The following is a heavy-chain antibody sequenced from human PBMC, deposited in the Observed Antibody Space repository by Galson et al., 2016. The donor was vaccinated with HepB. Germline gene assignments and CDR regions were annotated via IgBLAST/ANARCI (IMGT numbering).Heavy chain of an antibody. CDR2: TAYRSTWYN. CDR3: ARDWEGVNLFDF. Sequence: CAISGDTVSSNSAAWNWIRQSPSRGLEWLGRTAYRSTWYNDYAVSVKSRITINPATSKNQFSLHLNTVTPEDTAVYFCARDWEGVNLFDFWGQGTLVTVSS. CDR1: GDTVSSNSAA. J-gene: IGHJ5*01. D-gene: IGHD1-26*01. V-gene: IGHV6-1*01.